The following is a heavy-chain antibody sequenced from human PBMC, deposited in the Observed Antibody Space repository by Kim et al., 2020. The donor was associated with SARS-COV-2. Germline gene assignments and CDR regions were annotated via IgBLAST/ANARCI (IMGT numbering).Heavy chain of an antibody. Sequence: SVKVSCKASGGTFSSYAISWVRQAPGQGLEWMGGIIPIFGTANYAQKFQGRVTITADESTSTAYMELSSLRSEDTAVYYCARYYDSSGYSQRWFDPWGQGTLVTVSS. V-gene: IGHV1-69*13. D-gene: IGHD3-22*01. CDR1: GGTFSSYA. J-gene: IGHJ5*02. CDR2: IIPIFGTA. CDR3: ARYYDSSGYSQRWFDP.